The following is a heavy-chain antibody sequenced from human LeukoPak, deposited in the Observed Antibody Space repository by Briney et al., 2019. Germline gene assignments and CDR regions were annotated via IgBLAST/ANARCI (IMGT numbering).Heavy chain of an antibody. J-gene: IGHJ4*02. D-gene: IGHD5-18*01. CDR1: GGSISSYY. Sequence: SETLSLTCTVSGGSISSYYWSWIRQPPGKGLEGIGYIYYSGSTNYNPSLKSRVTISVDTSKNQFSLKLSSVTAADTAVYYCARGGPSYGIDYWGQGTLVTVSS. CDR3: ARGGPSYGIDY. V-gene: IGHV4-59*01. CDR2: IYYSGST.